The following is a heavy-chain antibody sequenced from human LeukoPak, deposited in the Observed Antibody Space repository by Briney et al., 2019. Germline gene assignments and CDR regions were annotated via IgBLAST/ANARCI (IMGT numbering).Heavy chain of an antibody. Sequence: GGSLRLSCAASGFTFSSYSMNWVRQAPGKGLEWVSSISSSSSYIYYGDSVKGRFTISRDNTKDSLYLQMNSLRAEDTAVYYCARYYGSGRGYYGLDVWGQGTAVTVSS. CDR3: ARYYGSGRGYYGLDV. V-gene: IGHV3-21*01. D-gene: IGHD3-10*01. CDR1: GFTFSSYS. CDR2: ISSSSSYI. J-gene: IGHJ6*02.